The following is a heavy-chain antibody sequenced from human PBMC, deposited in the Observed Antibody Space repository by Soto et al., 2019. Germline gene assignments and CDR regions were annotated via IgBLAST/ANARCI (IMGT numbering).Heavy chain of an antibody. V-gene: IGHV3-7*03. CDR2: IKQDGSEK. CDR1: GFTFSSYW. CDR3: ERELIYCSSKRCYPDAFDI. Sequence: PGGSLRLSCAASGFTFSSYWMSWVRQAPGKGLEWVANIKQDGSEKYYVDSVKGRFTISRDNAKNSLYLQMNSLRAEDTAVYYCERELIYCSSKRCYPDAFDIWGQGTMVTVSS. J-gene: IGHJ3*02. D-gene: IGHD2-2*01.